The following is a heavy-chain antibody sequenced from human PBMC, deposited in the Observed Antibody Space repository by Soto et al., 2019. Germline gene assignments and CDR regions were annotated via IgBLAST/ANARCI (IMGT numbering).Heavy chain of an antibody. CDR2: ISYDGSNK. J-gene: IGHJ6*02. CDR1: GFTFSSYG. CDR3: AKVAGCSSTSCYEGYYYYYYGMDV. Sequence: GGSLRLSCAASGFTFSSYGMHWVRQAPGKGPEWVAVISYDGSNKYYADSVKGRFTISRDNSKNTLYLQMNSLRAEDTAVYYCAKVAGCSSTSCYEGYYYYYYGMDVWGQGTTVTVSS. V-gene: IGHV3-30*18. D-gene: IGHD2-2*01.